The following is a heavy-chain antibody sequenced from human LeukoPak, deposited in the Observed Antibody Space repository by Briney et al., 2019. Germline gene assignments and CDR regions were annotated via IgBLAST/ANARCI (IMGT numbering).Heavy chain of an antibody. CDR3: ARQGGWGYNPGAIDY. Sequence: PPKTLPLTCTVSRRSVSSTTYYWTWIRQPPGKGLEWHGYIYYRERTNHNPSLKSRDNMPVDTSKNQFSLNLASVTAADTAVYYCARQGGWGYNPGAIDYWGQGILVTVSS. V-gene: IGHV4-61*01. D-gene: IGHD5-18*01. CDR1: RRSVSSTTYY. J-gene: IGHJ4*02. CDR2: IYYRERT.